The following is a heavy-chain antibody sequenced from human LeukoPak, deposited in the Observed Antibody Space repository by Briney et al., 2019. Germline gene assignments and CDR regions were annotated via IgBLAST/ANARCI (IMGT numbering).Heavy chain of an antibody. V-gene: IGHV3-21*01. D-gene: IGHD6-13*01. CDR2: ISSSSSYI. Sequence: PGGSLRLSCAASGVTFSSYGMHWVRQAPGKGLEWVSSISSSSSYIYYADSVKGRFTISRDNAKNSLYLQMNSLRAEDTAVYYCARAGTQQPFDYWGQGTLVTVSS. J-gene: IGHJ4*02. CDR1: GVTFSSYG. CDR3: ARAGTQQPFDY.